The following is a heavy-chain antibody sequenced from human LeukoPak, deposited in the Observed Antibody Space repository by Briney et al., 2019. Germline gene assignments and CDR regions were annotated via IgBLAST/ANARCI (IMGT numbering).Heavy chain of an antibody. J-gene: IGHJ4*02. CDR3: AKVAGDRMDY. CDR1: GYTFGTYG. V-gene: IGHV1-18*01. CDR2: ISANTGKT. D-gene: IGHD6-13*01. Sequence: GASVKVSCKASGYTFGTYGFCWVRQAPGHGLEWMGWISANTGKTDYQGRVTMTTDTSTSTAYMELRTLRPDDTAVYYCAKVAGDRMDYWGQGTLLTVSS.